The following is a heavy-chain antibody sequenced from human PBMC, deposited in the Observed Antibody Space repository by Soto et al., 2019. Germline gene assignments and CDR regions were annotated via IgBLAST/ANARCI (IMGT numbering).Heavy chain of an antibody. CDR3: ASSSRPHYYDSSGYYYVDGMDV. CDR1: GYSFTSYW. Sequence: GESLKISCMGSGYSFTSYWIGWVRQMPGKGLEWMGIIYPGDSDTRYSPSFQGQVTISADKSISIAYLQWSSLEASDTAMYYCASSSRPHYYDSSGYYYVDGMDVWGQGTTVTVSS. V-gene: IGHV5-51*01. D-gene: IGHD3-22*01. J-gene: IGHJ6*02. CDR2: IYPGDSDT.